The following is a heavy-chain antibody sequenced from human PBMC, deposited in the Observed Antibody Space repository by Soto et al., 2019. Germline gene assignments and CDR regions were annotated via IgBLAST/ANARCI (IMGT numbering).Heavy chain of an antibody. J-gene: IGHJ6*02. CDR2: IYYSGST. Sequence: SETLSLTCTVSGGSVSSGSYYWSWIRQPPGKGLEWIGYIYYSGSTNYNPSLKSRVTISVDTSKNQFSLKLSSVTAADTDVYYCAREVVAAAGIYYYYYCMDVWGQGTTVTVSS. D-gene: IGHD6-13*01. CDR1: GGSVSSGSYY. CDR3: AREVVAAAGIYYYYYCMDV. V-gene: IGHV4-61*01.